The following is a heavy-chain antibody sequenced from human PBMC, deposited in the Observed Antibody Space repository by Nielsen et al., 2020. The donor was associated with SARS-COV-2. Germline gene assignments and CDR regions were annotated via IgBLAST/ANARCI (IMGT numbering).Heavy chain of an antibody. J-gene: IGHJ4*02. CDR3: AASKSGYYFDL. CDR1: GFTFTNYG. CDR2: ISASGGST. Sequence: GESLKISCAASGFTFTNYGMTWVRQDPGKGLEWVSTISASGGSTFYTDSVKGRFTIPRDSFKNTLYLQMNSLRAEDTAVYYCAASKSGYYFDLWGQGTLVTVSS. V-gene: IGHV3-23*01. D-gene: IGHD6-13*01.